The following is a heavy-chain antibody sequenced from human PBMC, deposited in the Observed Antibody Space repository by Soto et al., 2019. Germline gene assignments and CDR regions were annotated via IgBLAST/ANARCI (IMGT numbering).Heavy chain of an antibody. D-gene: IGHD6-6*01. CDR3: AKGSEFSNSYTLDFDF. CDR2: ISGNGGST. J-gene: IGHJ4*02. V-gene: IGHV3-23*01. Sequence: GGSLRLSCAASGFTFSSYAMSWVRQAPGRGLEWVLIISGNGGSTYYAASVKGRFTISRDNTKNTLYLQMDSLTAEDTAVYYCAKGSEFSNSYTLDFDFWGQGALVTV. CDR1: GFTFSSYA.